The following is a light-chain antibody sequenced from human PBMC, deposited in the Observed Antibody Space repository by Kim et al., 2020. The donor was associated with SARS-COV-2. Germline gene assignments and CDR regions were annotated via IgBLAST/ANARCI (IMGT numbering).Light chain of an antibody. J-gene: IGKJ3*01. Sequence: ESVGDRVTITYRASQGISRDLAWYQQKPGNPPKLLIYAASTLQSGVPSRFSGSGTGTDFTLTITSLQPEDFATYSCQQLHTYPLTFGTGTKVDIK. CDR1: QGISRD. CDR2: AAS. CDR3: QQLHTYPLT. V-gene: IGKV1-9*01.